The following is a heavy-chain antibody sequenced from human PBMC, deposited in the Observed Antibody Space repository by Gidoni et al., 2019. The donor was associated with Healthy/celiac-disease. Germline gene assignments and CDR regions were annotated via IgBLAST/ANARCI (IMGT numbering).Heavy chain of an antibody. V-gene: IGHV3-49*05. J-gene: IGHJ6*02. Sequence: EVQLVESVGCLVKPGRSLRLSCTASGFPFGDYAMSWFRQAPGKGLEWVGFIRSKAYGGTTEYAASVKGRFTISRDDSKSIAYLQMNSLKTEDTAVYYCTREASTLDYYYYGMDVWGQGTTVTVSS. CDR2: IRSKAYGGTT. CDR3: TREASTLDYYYYGMDV. D-gene: IGHD2-15*01. CDR1: GFPFGDYA.